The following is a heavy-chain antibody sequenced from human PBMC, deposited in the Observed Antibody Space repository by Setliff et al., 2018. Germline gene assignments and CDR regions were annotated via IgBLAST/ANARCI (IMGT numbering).Heavy chain of an antibody. CDR1: GGSFSGYY. CDR2: INHSGST. J-gene: IGHJ3*02. Sequence: KLSETLSLTCAVYGGSFSGYYWSWLRQPPGKGLEWIGEINHSGSTNYNPSLKSRVTISVDTSKNQFSLKLSSVTAADTAVYYCARGWGSGWSKEGAFDIWGQGTMGTVS. V-gene: IGHV4-34*01. CDR3: ARGWGSGWSKEGAFDI. D-gene: IGHD6-19*01.